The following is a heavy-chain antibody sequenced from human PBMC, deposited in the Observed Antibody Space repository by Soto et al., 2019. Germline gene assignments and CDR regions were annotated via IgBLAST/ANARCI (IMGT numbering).Heavy chain of an antibody. Sequence: SVKVSCKASGGTFSSYAISWVRQAPGQGLEWMGGIIPIFGTANYAQKFQGRVTITADTSTSTVYMELSSLRSEDTAVYYCARPTDYGDYLDAFDIWGQGTMVTVSS. CDR3: ARPTDYGDYLDAFDI. V-gene: IGHV1-69*06. D-gene: IGHD4-17*01. J-gene: IGHJ3*02. CDR1: GGTFSSYA. CDR2: IIPIFGTA.